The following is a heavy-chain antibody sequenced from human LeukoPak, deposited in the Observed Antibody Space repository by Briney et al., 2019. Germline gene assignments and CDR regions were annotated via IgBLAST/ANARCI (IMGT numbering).Heavy chain of an antibody. V-gene: IGHV3-74*01. CDR3: AKGPIRYFDYFDY. J-gene: IGHJ4*02. CDR1: GFTFSSYW. Sequence: GGSLRLSCAASGFTFSSYWMHWVRHAPGKGLVWVSRINSDGSSTSYADSVKGRFTISRDNSKNTLYLQMNSLRAEDTAVYYCAKGPIRYFDYFDYWGQGTLVTVSS. CDR2: INSDGSST. D-gene: IGHD3-9*01.